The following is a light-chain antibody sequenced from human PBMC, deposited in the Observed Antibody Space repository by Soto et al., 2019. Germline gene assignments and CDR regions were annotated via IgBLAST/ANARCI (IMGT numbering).Light chain of an antibody. J-gene: IGLJ1*01. CDR3: SSYTSSSTLEV. V-gene: IGLV2-14*03. CDR2: DVS. CDR1: SNDVGGYDY. Sequence: QSALTQPASVSGSPGQSITISCTGTSNDVGGYDYVSWYQQHPGKVPKLMIYDVSKRPSGVSSRFSGSKSGNTASLTISGLQAEDEADYYCSSYTSSSTLEVFGTGTKLTVL.